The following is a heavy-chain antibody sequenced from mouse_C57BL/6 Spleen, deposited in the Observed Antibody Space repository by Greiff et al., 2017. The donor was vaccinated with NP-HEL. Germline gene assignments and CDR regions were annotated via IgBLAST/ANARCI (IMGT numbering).Heavy chain of an antibody. CDR3: ASARGYYGSLDY. V-gene: IGHV1-69*01. J-gene: IGHJ4*01. Sequence: VQLQQSGAELVMPGASVKLSCKASGYTFTSYWMHWVKQRPGQGLEWIGEIDPSDSYTNYNQKFKGKSTLTVDKSSSTAYMQLSSLTSEDSAVYYCASARGYYGSLDYWGQGTSVTVSS. D-gene: IGHD1-1*01. CDR1: GYTFTSYW. CDR2: IDPSDSYT.